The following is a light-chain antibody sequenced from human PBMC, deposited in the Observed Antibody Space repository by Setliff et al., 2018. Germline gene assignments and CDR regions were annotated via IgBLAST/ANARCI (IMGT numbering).Light chain of an antibody. V-gene: IGLV2-14*03. J-gene: IGLJ1*01. Sequence: QSVLTKPAPVSVSPGQWITISCSGTSSDVGGYNYVSWYQQHPGKAPKLMIYDVTNRPSGISNRFSGSKSGNTASLTISVLQAEDDADYYCSSYTTSGTYVCGTGTKV. CDR2: DVT. CDR1: SSDVGGYNY. CDR3: SSYTTSGTYV.